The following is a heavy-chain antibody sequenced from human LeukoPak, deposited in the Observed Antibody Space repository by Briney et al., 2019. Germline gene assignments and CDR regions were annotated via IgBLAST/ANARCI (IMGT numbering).Heavy chain of an antibody. CDR1: GYTFTSYG. J-gene: IGHJ4*02. CDR3: ARGYGVYGDYAIDY. D-gene: IGHD4-17*01. Sequence: ASVKVSCKASGYTFTSYGISWVRQAPGQGLEWLGWISAYNGNTNYAQKLQGRVTMTTDTSTSTAYMELRSLRSDDTAVYYCARGYGVYGDYAIDYWGQGTLVTVSS. V-gene: IGHV1-18*01. CDR2: ISAYNGNT.